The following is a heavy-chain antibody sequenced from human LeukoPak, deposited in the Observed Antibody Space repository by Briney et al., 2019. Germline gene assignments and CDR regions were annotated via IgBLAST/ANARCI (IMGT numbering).Heavy chain of an antibody. D-gene: IGHD3-9*01. CDR3: ARERLVGWGDDACDI. Sequence: ASVKVSCKASGYTFTRYYMHWVRQAPGQGLEWMGIINPSGGSTNYAQKFQGRVTMTRDTSTSTVYLELSSLRFEDTAVYYCARERLVGWGDDACDIWGQGTMVTVSS. J-gene: IGHJ3*02. CDR1: GYTFTRYY. V-gene: IGHV1-46*01. CDR2: INPSGGST.